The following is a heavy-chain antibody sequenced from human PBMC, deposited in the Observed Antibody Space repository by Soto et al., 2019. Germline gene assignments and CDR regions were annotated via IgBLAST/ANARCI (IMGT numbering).Heavy chain of an antibody. CDR1: GFTVISNY. CDR3: ARDRYSKSDYKYGMDV. J-gene: IGHJ6*02. V-gene: IGHV3-53*01. CDR2: TYSDGTT. Sequence: GGSLRLSCAASGFTVISNYMTWFRHSPVKGLEWVSVTYSDGTTYYADSVKGRFTISRDNSKNTLYLQMNSLRAEDTAVYYCARDRYSKSDYKYGMDVWGQGTTVTVSS. D-gene: IGHD6-13*01.